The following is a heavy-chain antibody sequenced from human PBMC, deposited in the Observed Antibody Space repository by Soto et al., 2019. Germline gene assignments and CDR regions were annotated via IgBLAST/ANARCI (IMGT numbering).Heavy chain of an antibody. V-gene: IGHV3-30*18. CDR2: ISYDGDDQ. CDR1: GFTLSSYG. Sequence: QLVESGGGVVQPGTSLRLSCVASGFTLSSYGMHWVRQAPGKGLEWVAAISYDGDDQYYGDSVRGRFTISRDSSKSTVYLQLNSLRAEDTGVYYCAKDRGHIAVAAITGGGDFHIWGQGTMVAVSS. D-gene: IGHD6-19*01. CDR3: AKDRGHIAVAAITGGGDFHI. J-gene: IGHJ3*02.